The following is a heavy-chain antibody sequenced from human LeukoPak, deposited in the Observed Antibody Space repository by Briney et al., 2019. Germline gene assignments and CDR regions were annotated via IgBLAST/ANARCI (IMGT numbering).Heavy chain of an antibody. D-gene: IGHD5-12*01. J-gene: IGHJ6*03. CDR2: IIPIFGTA. CDR1: GGTFSSYA. CDR3: ARGSRVATIWYYYYYMDV. V-gene: IGHV1-69*13. Sequence: GASVKVSCKASGGTFSSYAISWVRQAPGQGLEWMGGIIPIFGTANYAQKFQGRVTITADESTSTAYMELSSLRSEDTAVYYCARGSRVATIWYYYYYMDVWGKGTTVTISS.